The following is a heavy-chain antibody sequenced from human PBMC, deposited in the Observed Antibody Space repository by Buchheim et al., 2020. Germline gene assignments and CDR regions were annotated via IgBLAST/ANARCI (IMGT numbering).Heavy chain of an antibody. J-gene: IGHJ6*02. Sequence: QLQLQESGPGLVKPSETLSLTCTVSGGSISSSSYYWGWIRQPPGKGLEWIGSIYYSGSTYYNPSLKSRVTISVDTSKNQFSLKLSSVTAADTAVYYCARDPYSSGWYRGEGLFGMDVWGQGTT. V-gene: IGHV4-39*07. CDR2: IYYSGST. D-gene: IGHD6-19*01. CDR1: GGSISSSSYY. CDR3: ARDPYSSGWYRGEGLFGMDV.